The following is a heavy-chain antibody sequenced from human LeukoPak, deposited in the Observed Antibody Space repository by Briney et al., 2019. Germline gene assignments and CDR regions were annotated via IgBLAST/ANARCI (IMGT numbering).Heavy chain of an antibody. CDR2: ICSGGST. CDR3: ARIRRFPNWFDP. J-gene: IGHJ5*02. CDR1: GFTVSSNY. V-gene: IGHV3-66*01. Sequence: GGSLRLSCAASGFTVSSNYMSWVRQAPGKGLEWVSLICSGGSTYYADSVKGRFTISRDNSKNTLYLQMNSLRAEDTAVYYCARIRRFPNWFDPWGQGTLVTVSS. D-gene: IGHD2-21*01.